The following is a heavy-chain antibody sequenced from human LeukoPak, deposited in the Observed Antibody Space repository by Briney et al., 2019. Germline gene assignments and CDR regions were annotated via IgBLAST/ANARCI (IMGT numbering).Heavy chain of an antibody. V-gene: IGHV3-30*04. D-gene: IGHD2/OR15-2a*01. CDR3: ARAPTAILTYYFDS. CDR2: ISYDEGKK. J-gene: IGHJ4*02. Sequence: QPGGSLRLSCAASGFSFSSLTMHWVRQAPGKGLEWVAVISYDEGKKYYADSVKDRFTISRDNSKNTLYLQMVSLRVEDTAIYYCARAPTAILTYYFDSWGQGTVVTVSS. CDR1: GFSFSSLT.